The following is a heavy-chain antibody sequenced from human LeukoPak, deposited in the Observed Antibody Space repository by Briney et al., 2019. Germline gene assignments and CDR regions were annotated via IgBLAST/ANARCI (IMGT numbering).Heavy chain of an antibody. J-gene: IGHJ4*02. Sequence: SETLSLTCTVSGGSISSYYWSWIRQPPGKGLEWIGYIYYSGSTNYNPSLKSRVTISVDTSKNQFSLKLSSVTAADTAVYYCASSYVVVSSVSFDYWGQGTLVTVSS. CDR2: IYYSGST. D-gene: IGHD3-22*01. V-gene: IGHV4-59*01. CDR3: ASSYVVVSSVSFDY. CDR1: GGSISSYY.